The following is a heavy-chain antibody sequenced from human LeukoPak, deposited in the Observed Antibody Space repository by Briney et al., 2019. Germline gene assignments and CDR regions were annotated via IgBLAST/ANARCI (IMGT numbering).Heavy chain of an antibody. CDR2: IWYDGSNK. V-gene: IGHV3-33*01. CDR1: GFTFSSYG. Sequence: GGSLRLSCAASGFTFSSYGMHWVRQAPGKGLEWVAVIWYDGSNKYYADSVKGRFTISRDNSKNTLYLQMNSLRAEDTAVYCCARDPGPYYYMDVWGKGTTVTVSS. J-gene: IGHJ6*03. CDR3: ARDPGPYYYMDV.